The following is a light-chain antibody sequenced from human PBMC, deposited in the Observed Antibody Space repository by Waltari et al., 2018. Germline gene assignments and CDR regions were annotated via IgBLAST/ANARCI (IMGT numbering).Light chain of an antibody. Sequence: DIVMTQTPLSSPVTVGQPASISCRSSQSLVHSNGNTFLSLLHQRPGQPPRLLIYKISHRLSGVPDRFSGSGAGTEFTLTISRVEAEDVGVYYCMQAKEFPITFGQGTRLEIK. CDR2: KIS. V-gene: IGKV2-24*01. J-gene: IGKJ5*01. CDR3: MQAKEFPIT. CDR1: QSLVHSNGNTF.